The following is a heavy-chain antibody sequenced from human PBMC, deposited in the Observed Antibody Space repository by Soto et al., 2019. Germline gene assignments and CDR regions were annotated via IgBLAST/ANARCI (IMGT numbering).Heavy chain of an antibody. CDR1: GFSFSDYA. D-gene: IGHD1-26*01. CDR2: ISYDGSGK. CDR3: ANSALGVRNY. J-gene: IGHJ4*02. V-gene: IGHV3-30-3*01. Sequence: QVQLVESGGGVVHLGRSLRLSCAASGFSFSDYAMHWLRQAPGKGLEWVAAISYDGSGKYFADSVKGRFTISRDNSKSTLYLQMDSLRAEDAAVYYCANSALGVRNYWGQGTLVTVSS.